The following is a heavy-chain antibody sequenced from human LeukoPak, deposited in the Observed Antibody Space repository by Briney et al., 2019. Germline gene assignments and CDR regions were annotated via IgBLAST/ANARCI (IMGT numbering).Heavy chain of an antibody. J-gene: IGHJ3*02. D-gene: IGHD6-19*01. CDR3: ARAGGIYSSGWYVGPNAFDI. CDR1: GYTFTGYY. Sequence: ASVKVSCKASGYTFTGYYMHWVRQAPGQGLEWMGWINPNSGGTNYAQKFQGWVTMTRDTSISTAYMELSRLRSDDTAVYYCARAGGIYSSGWYVGPNAFDIWGQGTMVTVSS. CDR2: INPNSGGT. V-gene: IGHV1-2*04.